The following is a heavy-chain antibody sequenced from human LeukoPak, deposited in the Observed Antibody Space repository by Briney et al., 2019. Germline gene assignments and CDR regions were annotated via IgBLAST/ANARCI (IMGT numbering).Heavy chain of an antibody. J-gene: IGHJ2*01. D-gene: IGHD6-6*01. CDR2: FSGSGGST. V-gene: IGHV3-23*01. Sequence: GGSLRLSCAASGFTFSSYAMSWVRQAPGKGLEWVSTFSGSGGSTYYADSVKGRFTVSRDNSKYTLYLQMNSLRAEDTAVYYCAKGSSSVSSAGYFDLWGRGTLVTVSS. CDR3: AKGSSSVSSAGYFDL. CDR1: GFTFSSYA.